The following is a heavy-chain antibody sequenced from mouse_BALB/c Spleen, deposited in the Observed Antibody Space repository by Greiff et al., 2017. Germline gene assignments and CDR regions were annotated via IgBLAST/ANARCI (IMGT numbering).Heavy chain of an antibody. CDR3: ADGDSYWYFDV. CDR2: ISSGGST. Sequence: EVNVVESGGGLVKPGGSLKLSCAASGFTFSSYAMSWVRQTPEKRLEWVASISSGGSTYYSDSVKGRFTTSKDDARNILYQQMSSLRSEDTAKYYCADGDSYWYFDVWGAGTTVTVSS. D-gene: IGHD2-13*01. V-gene: IGHV5-6-5*01. CDR1: GFTFSSYA. J-gene: IGHJ1*01.